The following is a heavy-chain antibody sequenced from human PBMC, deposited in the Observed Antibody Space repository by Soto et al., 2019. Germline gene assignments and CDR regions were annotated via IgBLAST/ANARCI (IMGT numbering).Heavy chain of an antibody. Sequence: ASVKVSCKASGYTFTGYYMHWVRQAPGQGLEWMGWINPNSGGTNYAQKFQGWVTMTRDTSISTAYMELSRLRSYDTAVYYCARGGGNLTGYYNFDYWGQGTLVTVSS. V-gene: IGHV1-2*04. CDR1: GYTFTGYY. CDR3: ARGGGNLTGYYNFDY. CDR2: INPNSGGT. J-gene: IGHJ4*02. D-gene: IGHD3-9*01.